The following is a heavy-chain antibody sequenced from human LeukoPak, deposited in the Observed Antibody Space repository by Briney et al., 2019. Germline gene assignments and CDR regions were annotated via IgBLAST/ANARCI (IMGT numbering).Heavy chain of an antibody. CDR3: ARHGPDCSGGSCYSLIDY. J-gene: IGHJ4*02. CDR2: IYYSGST. CDR1: GGSISSYY. D-gene: IGHD2-15*01. V-gene: IGHV4-59*08. Sequence: PSETLSLTCTVSGGSISSYYWSWIRQPPGKGLEWIGDIYYSGSTNYNPSLQSRVTISVDTSKNQFSLKLSSVTAADTAVYYCARHGPDCSGGSCYSLIDYWGQGTLVTVSS.